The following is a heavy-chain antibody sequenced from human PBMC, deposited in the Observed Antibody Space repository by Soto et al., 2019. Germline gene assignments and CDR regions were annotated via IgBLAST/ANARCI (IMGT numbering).Heavy chain of an antibody. CDR2: INPKTAAT. Sequence: AAVKVSCKPSGYSFSDYFIQWVRQAPGQGLEWVAWINPKTAATNYAKKFQGRVSLTWDTSSTTAYMELTRLRPDDTAVYYCARIKWGLNYYNGMDVWGQGTTVTVSS. D-gene: IGHD1-26*01. V-gene: IGHV1-2*02. CDR1: GYSFSDYF. J-gene: IGHJ6*02. CDR3: ARIKWGLNYYNGMDV.